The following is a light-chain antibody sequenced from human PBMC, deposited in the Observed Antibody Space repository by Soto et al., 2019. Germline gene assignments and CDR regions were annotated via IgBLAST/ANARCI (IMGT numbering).Light chain of an antibody. V-gene: IGKV1-39*01. Sequence: DIQMTQSPSSLSASVGDRVTITCRASQSISSYLNWYQQKPGKAPKLLIYAAFSLQSAVPSRFSGSGSGTDFTLTISSLQPEDFATYYCQQSYSTPYTFGQGTKLEIK. CDR2: AAF. CDR1: QSISSY. CDR3: QQSYSTPYT. J-gene: IGKJ2*01.